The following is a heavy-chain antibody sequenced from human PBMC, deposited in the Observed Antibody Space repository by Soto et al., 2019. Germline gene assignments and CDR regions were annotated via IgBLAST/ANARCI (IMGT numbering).Heavy chain of an antibody. Sequence: HPGGSLRLSCAASGFTVSSNYMSWVRQAPGKGLEWVSVIYSGGSTYYADSVKGRFTISRDNSKNTLYLQMNSLRAEDTAVYYCARDSRDSSGWPLHRPLDYWGQGTLVTVSS. CDR1: GFTVSSNY. J-gene: IGHJ4*02. V-gene: IGHV3-66*01. CDR3: ARDSRDSSGWPLHRPLDY. D-gene: IGHD6-19*01. CDR2: IYSGGST.